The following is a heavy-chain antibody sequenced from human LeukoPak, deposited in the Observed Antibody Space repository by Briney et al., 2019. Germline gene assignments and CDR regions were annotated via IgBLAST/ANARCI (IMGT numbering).Heavy chain of an antibody. CDR2: ICPGDSDT. V-gene: IGHV5-51*01. D-gene: IGHD4/OR15-4a*01. CDR3: ARAIDISVVYGAYFDY. J-gene: IGHJ4*01. CDR1: GYSFTSYC. Sequence: GESLKISCKGSGYSFTSYCIAWVRQMPGKGLEWMGIICPGDSDTRHSPSFQGQVTISADKSITTAYLQWSSLKASDTAMYYCARAIDISVVYGAYFDYWGQGTLVTVSS.